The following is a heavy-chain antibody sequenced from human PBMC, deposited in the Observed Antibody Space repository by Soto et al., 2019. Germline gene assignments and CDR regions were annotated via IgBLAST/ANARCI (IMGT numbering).Heavy chain of an antibody. J-gene: IGHJ6*02. V-gene: IGHV4-59*01. Sequence: SETLSLTCTVSGGSISSYYWSWIRQPPGKGLEWIGYIYYSGSTNYNPSLKSRVTISVDTSKNQFSLKLSSVTAADTAVYYCASYCSGADPGGMDVWGQGTTVIVSS. D-gene: IGHD6-25*01. CDR1: GGSISSYY. CDR2: IYYSGST. CDR3: ASYCSGADPGGMDV.